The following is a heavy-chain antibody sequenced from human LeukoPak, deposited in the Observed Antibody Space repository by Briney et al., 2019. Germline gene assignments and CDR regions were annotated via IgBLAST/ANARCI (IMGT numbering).Heavy chain of an antibody. Sequence: QPGGSLRLSCEASGFIFKSYSMHWVRLTPGRGLEWLAVVSYSGNDEDYADSVKGRFTISRDNSKKTLYLEMNSLRIEDMAVYFCAKGMLTYYYLDVWGKGTTVIVSS. J-gene: IGHJ6*03. CDR1: GFIFKSYS. V-gene: IGHV3-30-3*01. CDR3: AKGMLTYYYLDV. D-gene: IGHD3-16*01. CDR2: VSYSGNDE.